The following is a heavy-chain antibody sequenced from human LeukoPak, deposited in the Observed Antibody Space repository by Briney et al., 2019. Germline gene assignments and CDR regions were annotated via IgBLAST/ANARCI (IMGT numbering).Heavy chain of an antibody. V-gene: IGHV5-51*01. CDR1: GYSFTSYW. J-gene: IGHJ4*02. Sequence: GESLQISCKGSGYSFTSYWIGWVRPMPGKGLEWMGIIYPGDSDTRYSPSFQGQVTISADKSISTAYLQWSSLKASDTAMYYCARHVRIGGAAAGTLGYWGQGTLVTVSS. D-gene: IGHD6-13*01. CDR2: IYPGDSDT. CDR3: ARHVRIGGAAAGTLGY.